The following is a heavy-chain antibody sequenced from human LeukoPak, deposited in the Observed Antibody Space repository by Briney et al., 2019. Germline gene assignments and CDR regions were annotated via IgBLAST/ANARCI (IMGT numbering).Heavy chain of an antibody. V-gene: IGHV4-39*02. J-gene: IGHJ4*02. CDR3: ARRGVPGGNLVFD. CDR2: IFYSGST. CDR1: GDSINSNSYY. D-gene: IGHD4-23*01. Sequence: SETLSLTCTVSGDSINSNSYYWGWIRQPPGKGLEWIGIIFYSGSTYYNPSPQSRVSISVDTSKKHFSLKLSSVTAADMAVYYCARRGVPGGNLVFDWGQGTLVSVSS.